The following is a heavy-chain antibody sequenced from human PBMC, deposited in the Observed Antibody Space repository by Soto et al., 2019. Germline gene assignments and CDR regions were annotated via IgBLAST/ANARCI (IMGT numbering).Heavy chain of an antibody. CDR3: ARVGSRDAYDYVLDH. D-gene: IGHD3-10*02. CDR1: GRIFSSFP. J-gene: IGHJ1*01. V-gene: IGHV1-69*06. CDR2: VISASGSV. Sequence: QVQVVQSGAEVKKPGSSAKISCKASGRIFSSFPTSWVRQVPGQGLEWMGGVISASGSVTYAPKFQGRVTITAVNSAGIGYMELTSLTSEDTAIYYCARVGSRDAYDYVLDHWGPGTMVTVSS.